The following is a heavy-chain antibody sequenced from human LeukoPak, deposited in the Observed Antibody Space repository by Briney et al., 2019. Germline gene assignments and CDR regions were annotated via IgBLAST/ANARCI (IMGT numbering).Heavy chain of an antibody. J-gene: IGHJ4*02. CDR3: ARGGIGDCSSSSCYNVHYFDY. Sequence: GGALRLSCSAPGFMFSSYAMHWVRQAPGKGLERMSIISWEGSIGDYADSVRGRFTLSRDNSKNTQYLEMNSLRPEDTAVYYCARGGIGDCSSSSCYNVHYFDYWGQGALVSVPS. D-gene: IGHD2-2*02. CDR1: GFMFSSYA. V-gene: IGHV3-30*01. CDR2: ISWEGSIG.